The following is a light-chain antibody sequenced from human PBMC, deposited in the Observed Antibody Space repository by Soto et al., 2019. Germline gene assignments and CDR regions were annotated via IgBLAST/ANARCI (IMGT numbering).Light chain of an antibody. CDR3: QQYHKWPPIT. CDR1: QSVDGY. CDR2: GAS. V-gene: IGKV3-15*01. Sequence: VAMSQCPGTLSVSKSESPILSGRASQSVDGYLAWYQQKPGQAPRLLIYGASTRATGVTARFRGGGSGTEFTLTISSLQSEDSAVYYCQQYHKWPPITFGQGRLLEV. J-gene: IGKJ5*01.